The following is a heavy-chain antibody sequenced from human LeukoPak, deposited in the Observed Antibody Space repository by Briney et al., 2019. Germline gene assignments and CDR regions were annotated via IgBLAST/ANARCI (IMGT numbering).Heavy chain of an antibody. CDR2: IIPIFGTA. CDR3: ARGPVSTYTILGYFDY. J-gene: IGHJ4*02. Sequence: SVKVSCKASGGTFSSYSISWVRQAPGQGLEWMGGIIPIFGTANYAQKFQGRVTITADESTSTAYMELSSLRSEDTAVYYCARGPVSTYTILGYFDYWGQGTLVTVSS. V-gene: IGHV1-69*13. D-gene: IGHD3-3*01. CDR1: GGTFSSYS.